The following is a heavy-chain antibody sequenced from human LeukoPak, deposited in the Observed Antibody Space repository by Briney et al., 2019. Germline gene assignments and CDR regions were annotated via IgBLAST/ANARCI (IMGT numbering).Heavy chain of an antibody. D-gene: IGHD6-13*01. CDR3: ARDRPFIAAAGTGGGY. Sequence: ASVKVSCKASGYTFTSYGISWVRQAPGQGLEWMGWISAYNGNTNYAQKLQGRVTMTTDTSTSTAYMELRSLRSDDTAVCYCARDRPFIAAAGTGGGYWGQGTLVTVSS. J-gene: IGHJ4*02. CDR2: ISAYNGNT. CDR1: GYTFTSYG. V-gene: IGHV1-18*01.